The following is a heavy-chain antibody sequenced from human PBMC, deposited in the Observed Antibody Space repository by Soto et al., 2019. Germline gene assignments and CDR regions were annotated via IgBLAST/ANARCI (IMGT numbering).Heavy chain of an antibody. J-gene: IGHJ5*02. Sequence: EASVKVSCKASGGTFSSYAISWVRQAPGQGLEWMGGIIPIFGTANYAQKFQGRVTITADESTSTAYMELSSLRSEDTAVYYCASTSGIQRWFTDWFDPWGQGTLVTVSS. CDR1: GGTFSSYA. CDR3: ASTSGIQRWFTDWFDP. CDR2: IIPIFGTA. D-gene: IGHD5-18*01. V-gene: IGHV1-69*13.